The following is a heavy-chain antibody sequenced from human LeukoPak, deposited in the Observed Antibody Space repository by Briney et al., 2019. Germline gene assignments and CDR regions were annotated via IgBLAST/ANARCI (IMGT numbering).Heavy chain of an antibody. CDR1: GGTFSTYS. D-gene: IGHD3-10*01. V-gene: IGHV1-69*11. J-gene: IGHJ3*02. Sequence: SVKVSCTTSGGTFSTYSINWVRQAPGQGLEWMGRIIPILSQSDYAQKFQGTVSITADEFTETAYMELSSLRSDDTAVYYCATGGAYRDAFDIWGQGTMVTVSS. CDR2: IIPILSQS. CDR3: ATGGAYRDAFDI.